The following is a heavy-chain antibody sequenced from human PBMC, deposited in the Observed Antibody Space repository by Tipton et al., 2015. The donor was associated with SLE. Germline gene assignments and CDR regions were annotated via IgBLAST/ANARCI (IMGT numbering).Heavy chain of an antibody. D-gene: IGHD5-12*01. V-gene: IGHV4-59*01. Sequence: LRLSCAASGFTFNKYAMTWVRQPPGKGLEWIGYIYYSGSTNYNPSLKSRVTISVDTSKNQFSLKLSSVTAADTAVYYCARDRARGMDVWGQGTTVTVSS. J-gene: IGHJ6*02. CDR1: GFTFNKYA. CDR3: ARDRARGMDV. CDR2: IYYSGST.